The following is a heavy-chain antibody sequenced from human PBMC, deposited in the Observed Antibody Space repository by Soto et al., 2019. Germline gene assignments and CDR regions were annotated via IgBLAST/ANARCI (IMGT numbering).Heavy chain of an antibody. CDR1: GDSISTFY. V-gene: IGHV4-59*01. CDR2: VYYTGST. J-gene: IGHJ4*02. D-gene: IGHD3-22*01. Sequence: SETLSLTCTVAGDSISTFYWGWMRQSPGKELEWIGYVYYTGSTNYNPSLKSRVTISVDRSKNQFSLKLTSANAADTAVYYCARGRTVRNYADDSSDYFYFFDYWGQGTQVTVSS. CDR3: ARGRTVRNYADDSSDYFYFFDY.